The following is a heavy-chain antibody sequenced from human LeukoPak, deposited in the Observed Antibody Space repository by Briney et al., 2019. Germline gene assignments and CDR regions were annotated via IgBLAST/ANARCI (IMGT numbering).Heavy chain of an antibody. CDR1: GFTVSSNH. V-gene: IGHV3-66*01. Sequence: GSLRLSCAASGFTVSSNHMSWVRQAPGKGLEWVSVIYSGGTTYYADSVKGRFTISRDNSKNTLYLQVNSLRAEDTAVYYCARGRRITIFGVIIDRYFDYWGQGTLVTVSS. J-gene: IGHJ4*02. D-gene: IGHD3-3*01. CDR2: IYSGGTT. CDR3: ARGRRITIFGVIIDRYFDY.